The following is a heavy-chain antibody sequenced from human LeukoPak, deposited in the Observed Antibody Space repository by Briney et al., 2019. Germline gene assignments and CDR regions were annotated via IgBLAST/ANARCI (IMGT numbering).Heavy chain of an antibody. CDR2: IYSGGST. CDR1: GFTVSSNY. Sequence: GGSLRLSCAASGFTVSSNYMSWVRQAPGKGLEWVSVIYSGGSTYYADSVKGRFTISRDNSKNTLYLQMNSLRAEDTAVYYCARDYRVVGATTGFDYWGQGTLVTVSS. D-gene: IGHD1-26*01. CDR3: ARDYRVVGATTGFDY. V-gene: IGHV3-53*05. J-gene: IGHJ4*02.